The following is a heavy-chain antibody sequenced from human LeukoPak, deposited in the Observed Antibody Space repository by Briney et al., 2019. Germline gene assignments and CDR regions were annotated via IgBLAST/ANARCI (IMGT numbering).Heavy chain of an antibody. D-gene: IGHD6-19*01. J-gene: IGHJ4*02. V-gene: IGHV1-69*04. CDR3: ARVRSSSGWYWQGFDY. CDR1: GGSFSSYV. Sequence: GASVKVSCKASGGSFSSYVITWVRQAPGQGLEWMGRIIPVLGVSNFAQKFQGRVTITRDTSASTAYMELSSLRSEDTAVYYCARVRSSSGWYWQGFDYWGQGTLVTVSS. CDR2: IIPVLGVS.